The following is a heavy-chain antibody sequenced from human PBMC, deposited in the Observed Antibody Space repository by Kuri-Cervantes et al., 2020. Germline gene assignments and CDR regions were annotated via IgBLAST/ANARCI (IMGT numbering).Heavy chain of an antibody. CDR2: IYYSGST. CDR1: GGSISSSSYY. V-gene: IGHV4-39*07. Sequence: SETLSLTCTVSGGSISSSSYYWGWIRQPPGKGLEWIGNIYYSGSTYYNPSLKSRVTISVDTSKIQFSLKLSSVTAADTAVYYCARETYYYDSSGYYYGAFDIWGQGTMVTVSS. CDR3: ARETYYYDSSGYYYGAFDI. D-gene: IGHD3-22*01. J-gene: IGHJ3*02.